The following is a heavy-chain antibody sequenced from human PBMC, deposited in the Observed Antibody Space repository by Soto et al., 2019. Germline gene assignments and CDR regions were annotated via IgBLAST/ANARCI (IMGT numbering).Heavy chain of an antibody. CDR2: SSYNGGT. V-gene: IGHV4-39*01. J-gene: IGHJ4*02. D-gene: IGHD3-10*01. Sequence: KPSETLSLTCTVSTDSSSFTNSYWGWIRQPPGKGLQWIGSSSYNGGTFYNPSLKGRVVISFDTPKKQSSLQVTSVTAADTAVYFCARHRIEVVWRGFDFWGQGSPVTVSS. CDR1: TDSSSFTNSY. CDR3: ARHRIEVVWRGFDF.